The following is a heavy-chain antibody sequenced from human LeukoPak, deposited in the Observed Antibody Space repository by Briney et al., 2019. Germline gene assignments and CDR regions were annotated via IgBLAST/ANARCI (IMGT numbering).Heavy chain of an antibody. CDR1: GFTFGDYA. Sequence: GRSLRLSCTASGFTFGDYAMSWFRQAPGKGLEWVGFSRSKAYGGTTEYAASVKCRFTVSRDDHKSIAYLQINSLKTEHTAVYYCTRAPYYYYYIDVWGKGTTVTVSS. CDR3: TRAPYYYYYIDV. CDR2: SRSKAYGGTT. J-gene: IGHJ6*03. V-gene: IGHV3-49*03.